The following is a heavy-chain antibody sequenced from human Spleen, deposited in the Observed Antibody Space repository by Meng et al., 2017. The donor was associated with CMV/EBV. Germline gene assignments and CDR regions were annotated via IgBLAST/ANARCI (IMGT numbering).Heavy chain of an antibody. CDR1: GFIFSSYS. Sequence: GESLKISCAASGFIFSSYSMNWVRQAPGKGLEWVAVISYEGSNKYYADSVKGRFTVSRDNSKNTLYLQMNSLRPEDTAVYYCARFRKRLELPSLEWLSPRFDPWGQGTLVTVSS. CDR2: ISYEGSNK. D-gene: IGHD3-3*01. J-gene: IGHJ5*02. V-gene: IGHV3-30*03. CDR3: ARFRKRLELPSLEWLSPRFDP.